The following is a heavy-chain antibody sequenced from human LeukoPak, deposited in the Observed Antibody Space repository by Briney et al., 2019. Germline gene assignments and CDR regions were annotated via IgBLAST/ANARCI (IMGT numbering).Heavy chain of an antibody. Sequence: TGGSLRLSCAASGFTFSSYAMSWVRQASGKGLEWVSAISGSGGSTYYADSVKGRFTISRDNSKNTLYLQMNSLRAEDTAVYYCAKSGSYSSSYYFDYWGQGTLVTVSS. V-gene: IGHV3-23*01. CDR3: AKSGSYSSSYYFDY. J-gene: IGHJ4*02. CDR1: GFTFSSYA. CDR2: ISGSGGST. D-gene: IGHD6-13*01.